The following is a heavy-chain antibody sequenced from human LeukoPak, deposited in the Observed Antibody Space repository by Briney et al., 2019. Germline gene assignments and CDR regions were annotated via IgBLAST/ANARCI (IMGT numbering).Heavy chain of an antibody. V-gene: IGHV3-23*01. J-gene: IGHJ4*02. CDR1: GFTFSRYA. Sequence: GGSLRLSCAASGFTFSRYAVTWVRQAPGKGLEWVSSISNSDGSTYYADSVRGRFTISRDNSKNTLYLQMNSLRAEDTAVYYCVAPASSSTVYYFDYWGQGTLVTVSS. D-gene: IGHD6-6*01. CDR2: ISNSDGST. CDR3: VAPASSSTVYYFDY.